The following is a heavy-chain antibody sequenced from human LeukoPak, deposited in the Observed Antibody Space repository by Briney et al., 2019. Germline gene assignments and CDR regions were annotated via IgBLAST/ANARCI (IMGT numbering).Heavy chain of an antibody. J-gene: IGHJ3*02. D-gene: IGHD5-12*01. V-gene: IGHV3-23*01. CDR2: ISGSGGST. CDR1: GFTFSSYA. Sequence: GGSLRLSCAASGFTFSSYAMSWVRQAPGKGLEWVSAISGSGGSTYYADSVKGRFTISRDNAKNTVHLQMNSLRAEDTAVYYCARGGYTGVFVIWGQGTMVTVSS. CDR3: ARGGYTGVFVI.